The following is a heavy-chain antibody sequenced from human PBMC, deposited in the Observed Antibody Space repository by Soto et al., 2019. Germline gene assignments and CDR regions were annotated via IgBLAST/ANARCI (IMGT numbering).Heavy chain of an antibody. CDR2: IIPIFGTA. J-gene: IGHJ4*02. CDR1: GGTFSSYA. V-gene: IGHV1-69*06. CDR3: AREQLMITFGGVIAQEYYFDY. D-gene: IGHD3-16*02. Sequence: GASVKVPCKASGGTFSSYAISWVRQAPGQGLEWMGGIIPIFGTANYAQKFQGRVTITADKSTSTAYMELSSLRSEDTAVYYCAREQLMITFGGVIAQEYYFDYWGQGTLVTVSS.